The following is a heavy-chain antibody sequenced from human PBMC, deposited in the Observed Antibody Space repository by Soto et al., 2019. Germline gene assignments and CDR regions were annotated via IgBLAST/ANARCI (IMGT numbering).Heavy chain of an antibody. CDR1: GFNFSSYG. CDR2: IWNDGSNE. Sequence: GGSLRLSCEASGFNFSSYGIQWVRQAPGKGLEWVAIIWNDGSNEYYADSVKGRFTISRDNSKNTVYLQVSKLRAEDTAVYFCARDQTDSGGYSDSWGQGTLVTVSS. V-gene: IGHV3-33*01. J-gene: IGHJ4*02. D-gene: IGHD3-22*01. CDR3: ARDQTDSGGYSDS.